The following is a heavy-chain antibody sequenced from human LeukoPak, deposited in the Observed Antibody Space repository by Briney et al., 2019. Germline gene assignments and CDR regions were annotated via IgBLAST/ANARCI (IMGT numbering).Heavy chain of an antibody. CDR1: GYTFTNYD. CDR3: ARAPLRFYWFDP. Sequence: ASVKVSCKASGYTFTNYDISWVRQAPGQGLEWMGWISASSGNTNYAQKLQGRVTMTTDTSTSTAYMELRSLKSDDTAVYYCARAPLRFYWFDPWGQGTLVTVSS. J-gene: IGHJ5*02. D-gene: IGHD3-3*01. V-gene: IGHV1-18*01. CDR2: ISASSGNT.